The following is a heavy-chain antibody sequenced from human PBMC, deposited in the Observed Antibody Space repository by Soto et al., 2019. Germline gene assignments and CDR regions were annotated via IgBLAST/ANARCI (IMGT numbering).Heavy chain of an antibody. CDR1: GFTFNDYY. D-gene: IGHD3-10*01. Sequence: QVQLVESGGGLVKPGGSLRLSCAASGFTFNDYYMSWVRQAPGKGLEWVSYISSSGPYTKYGDSVKGRFTISRDNAKNSLYLQMSSLRVEDTAVYYWARVPVSMVRGYGMDVWGQGITVTVSS. CDR3: ARVPVSMVRGYGMDV. V-gene: IGHV3-11*06. J-gene: IGHJ6*02. CDR2: ISSSGPYT.